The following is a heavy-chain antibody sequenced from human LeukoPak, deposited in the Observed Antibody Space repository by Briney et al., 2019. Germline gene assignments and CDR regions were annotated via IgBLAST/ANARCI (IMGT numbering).Heavy chain of an antibody. CDR1: GFTLSSHW. V-gene: IGHV3-7*01. CDR2: INQDGSAK. J-gene: IGHJ4*02. Sequence: TGGSLRLSCAASGFTLSSHWMTWVRQAPGKGLEWVANINQDGSAKYYVDSVKGRFTISRDNTKKSMYLEMSSLRAEDTAVYYCAVFASGWYDYFDSWGQGTLVTVSS. CDR3: AVFASGWYDYFDS. D-gene: IGHD6-19*01.